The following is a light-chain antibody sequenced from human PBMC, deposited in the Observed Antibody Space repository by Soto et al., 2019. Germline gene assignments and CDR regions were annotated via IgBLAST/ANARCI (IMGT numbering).Light chain of an antibody. CDR2: DAS. V-gene: IGKV1-5*01. CDR3: QQYNSYSWV. J-gene: IGKJ1*01. CDR1: QRISSW. Sequence: DIQMTQSPSTLAASVGDRVTITCRASQRISSWLAWYQQKPGKAPKLLIYDASSLESGVPSRFSGSGSGTEFTLTISSLQPDDFATYYCQQYNSYSWVFGQGTKVEI.